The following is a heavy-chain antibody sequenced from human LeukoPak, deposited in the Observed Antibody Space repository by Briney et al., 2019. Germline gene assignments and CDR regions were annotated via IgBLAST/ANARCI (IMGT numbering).Heavy chain of an antibody. CDR2: IIPMFGTA. V-gene: IGHV1-69*05. J-gene: IGHJ4*02. CDR1: GGTFSSYE. D-gene: IGHD4-23*01. Sequence: ASVKVSCKASGGTFSSYEISWVRQAPGQGLEWMGGIIPMFGTAKYAQKFQGRVTITTDKSTSTAYMELSSLRSEDTAVYYCARDLYGGTSATFDYWGQGTLVTVSS. CDR3: ARDLYGGTSATFDY.